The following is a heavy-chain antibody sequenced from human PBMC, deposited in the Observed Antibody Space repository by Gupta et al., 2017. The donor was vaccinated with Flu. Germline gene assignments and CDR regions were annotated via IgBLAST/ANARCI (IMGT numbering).Heavy chain of an antibody. CDR1: GFPFSDYD. J-gene: IGHJ4*02. V-gene: IGHV3-48*03. CDR2: ISSSGVP. CDR3: ARGHWDS. Sequence: EVQLVESGGGLVQPGGSLRLSCAASGFPFSDYDVSWVRQAPGKALEWVSFISSSGVPYYTDSVKGRFTISRDNAKNSVYLLMDSLRAEDTAFYYCARGHWDSWGQGTLVTVSS.